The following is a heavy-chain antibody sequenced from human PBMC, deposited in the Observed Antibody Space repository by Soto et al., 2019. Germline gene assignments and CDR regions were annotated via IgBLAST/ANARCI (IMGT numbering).Heavy chain of an antibody. D-gene: IGHD3-10*01. J-gene: IGHJ6*02. CDR2: IYYSGST. Sequence: SATLSPTCTFSGVSLSSGNYFWSWLRQSPGKRLEWIAYIYYSGSTNSNPSLKSRATISVDTSKSQVSLTLTSMTAADAALYYCARSPNYYYYCLDVWGQGTAVTVCS. V-gene: IGHV4-61*01. CDR1: GVSLSSGNYF. CDR3: ARSPNYYYYCLDV.